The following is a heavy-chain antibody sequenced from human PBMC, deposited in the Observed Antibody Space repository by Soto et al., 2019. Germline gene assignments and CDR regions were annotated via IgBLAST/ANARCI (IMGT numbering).Heavy chain of an antibody. CDR3: ARGRHWFGP. V-gene: IGHV4-59*08. CDR2: ISDRGDT. Sequence: SETLSLTCTVSGISITSSYWNWFRQSPGKGLEWIGQISDRGDTNYNPPLESRVAISTDTSKNQVSLTLTAVNAADTAVYFCARGRHWFGPWGQGTLVTVS. J-gene: IGHJ5*02. CDR1: GISITSSY.